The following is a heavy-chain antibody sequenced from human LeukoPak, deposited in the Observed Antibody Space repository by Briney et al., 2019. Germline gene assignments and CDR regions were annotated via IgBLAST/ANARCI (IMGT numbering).Heavy chain of an antibody. D-gene: IGHD3-22*01. Sequence: GGSLRLSCEVSGFTVDDYGMSWVRQTPGKGLEWVSAISRDGGGTIYADSVKGRFTISRDNARNSLYLQMNSLRAEDTAFYRCARDHMFDSSGYQAHDYWGQGTLVTVSS. CDR3: ARDHMFDSSGYQAHDY. V-gene: IGHV3-20*01. CDR1: GFTVDDYG. J-gene: IGHJ4*02. CDR2: ISRDGGGT.